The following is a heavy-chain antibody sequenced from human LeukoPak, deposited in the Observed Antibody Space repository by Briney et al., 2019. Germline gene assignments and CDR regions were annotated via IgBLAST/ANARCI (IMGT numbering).Heavy chain of an antibody. V-gene: IGHV3-53*01. Sequence: GGSLRLSCAASGFTVSSNYMSWVRQAPGKGLEWVSVNYSGDNTYYADSVKGRFTISRDISKNTLYLQMNSLRAEDTAVYYCARGKATAGLYYFDYWGQGTLVTVSS. CDR1: GFTVSSNY. CDR2: NYSGDNT. D-gene: IGHD6-13*01. CDR3: ARGKATAGLYYFDY. J-gene: IGHJ4*02.